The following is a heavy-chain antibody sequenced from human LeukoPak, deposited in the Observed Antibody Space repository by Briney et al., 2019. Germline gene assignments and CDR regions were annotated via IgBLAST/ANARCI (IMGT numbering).Heavy chain of an antibody. D-gene: IGHD6-13*01. CDR1: GFTFSSYG. Sequence: PGGSLRLSCAASGFTFSSYGMHWVRQAPGKGLEGVAVIWYDGSNKYYADSVKGRFTISRDNSKNTLYLQMNRLRAEDTAVYYCARDLAAAVYYGMDVWGQGTTVTVSS. V-gene: IGHV3-33*01. J-gene: IGHJ6*02. CDR3: ARDLAAAVYYGMDV. CDR2: IWYDGSNK.